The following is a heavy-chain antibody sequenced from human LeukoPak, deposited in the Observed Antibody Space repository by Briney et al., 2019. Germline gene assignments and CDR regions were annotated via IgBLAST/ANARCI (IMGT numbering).Heavy chain of an antibody. D-gene: IGHD2-15*01. V-gene: IGHV4-30-2*01. CDR1: GGSISSGGYS. CDR3: ARGGGFTRFDP. J-gene: IGHJ5*02. CDR2: IYHSGST. Sequence: PSQTLSLTCAVSGGSISSGGYSWSWIRQPPGKGLEWIGYIYHSGSTYYNPSLKSRVTISVDRSKNQFSLKLSSVTAADTAVYYCARGGGFTRFDPWGQGTPVTVSS.